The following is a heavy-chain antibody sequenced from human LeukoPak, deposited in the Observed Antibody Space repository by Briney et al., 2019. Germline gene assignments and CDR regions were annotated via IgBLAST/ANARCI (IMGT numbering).Heavy chain of an antibody. CDR2: ISFDGSNR. D-gene: IGHD6-19*01. V-gene: IGHV3-30-3*01. J-gene: IGHJ3*02. CDR3: ARYSSGWSGAFDI. CDR1: GLTFSTYA. Sequence: PGGSLRLSCAASGLTFSTYAMYWVRQAPGKGLEWVAVISFDGSNRNYADSVKGRFSISRDNSKNTLYLQMNSMRAEDTAVYYCARYSSGWSGAFDIWGQGTMVTVSS.